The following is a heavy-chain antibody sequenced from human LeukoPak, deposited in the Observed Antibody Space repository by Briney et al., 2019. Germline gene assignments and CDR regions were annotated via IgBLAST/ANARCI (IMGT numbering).Heavy chain of an antibody. CDR2: INHSGST. D-gene: IGHD6-6*01. V-gene: IGHV4-34*01. J-gene: IGHJ6*03. Sequence: PSETLSLTCAVYGGSLSGYYWSWIRQPPGKGLEWIGEINHSGSTNYNPSLKSRVTISVDTSKNQFSLKLSSVTAADTAVYYCARVKYSSPNYYYYYYMDVWGKGTTVTVSS. CDR1: GGSLSGYY. CDR3: ARVKYSSPNYYYYYYMDV.